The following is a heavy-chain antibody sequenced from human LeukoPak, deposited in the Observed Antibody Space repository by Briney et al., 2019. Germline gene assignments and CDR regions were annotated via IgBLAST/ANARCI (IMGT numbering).Heavy chain of an antibody. CDR3: ARVPQQQLVAFDI. CDR2: ISSSTTII. CDR1: GFTFSDFT. V-gene: IGHV3-48*01. D-gene: IGHD6-13*01. J-gene: IGHJ3*02. Sequence: GGSLRLSCAASGFTFSDFTMTWVRQAPGKGLEWVSDISSSTTIIYYADSVRGRFTISRDNVKSSLYLQMNRLRAVDTAVYYCARVPQQQLVAFDIWGQGTMVTVSS.